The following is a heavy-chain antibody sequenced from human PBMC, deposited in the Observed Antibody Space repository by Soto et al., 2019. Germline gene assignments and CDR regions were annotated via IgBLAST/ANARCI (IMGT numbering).Heavy chain of an antibody. CDR2: IFYSGNT. V-gene: IGHV4-39*01. D-gene: IGHD2-2*02. Sequence: SEPLSLTCTVSGGSISSSSYYWGRIRQPPGKGLEWIGGIFYSGNTYYNPSLKSRVTISVDTSKNQFSLKLSSVTAADTAVYYCARHVRGYCSSTSCHTDYWGQGTLVTVSS. CDR3: ARHVRGYCSSTSCHTDY. J-gene: IGHJ4*02. CDR1: GGSISSSSYY.